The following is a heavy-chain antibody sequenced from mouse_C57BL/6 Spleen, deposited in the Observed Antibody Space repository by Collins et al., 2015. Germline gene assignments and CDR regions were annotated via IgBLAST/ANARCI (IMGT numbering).Heavy chain of an antibody. J-gene: IGHJ3*01. V-gene: IGHV3-2*02. CDR2: ISYSGST. CDR1: GYSITSDYA. Sequence: QLQESGPGLVKPSQSLSLTCTVTGYSITSDYAWNWIRQFPGNKLEWMGYISYSGSTSYNPSLKSRISITRDTSKNQFFLQLNSVTTEDTATYYCARRGGNYVWFAYWGQGTLVTVSA. D-gene: IGHD2-1*01. CDR3: ARRGGNYVWFAY.